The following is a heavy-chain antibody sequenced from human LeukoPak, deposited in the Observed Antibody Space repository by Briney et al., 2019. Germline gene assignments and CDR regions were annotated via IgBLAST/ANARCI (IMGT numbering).Heavy chain of an antibody. J-gene: IGHJ3*02. CDR1: GFTFSDYY. CDR2: ISSSGSTI. Sequence: PGGSLRLSCAASGFTFSDYYMSWIRQAPGKGLEWVSYISSSGSTIYYADSVKGRFTISRDNAKNSLYLQMNSLRAEDTAVYYCAKSIHSSSSFQPNDAFDIWGQGTMVTVSS. V-gene: IGHV3-11*04. CDR3: AKSIHSSSSFQPNDAFDI. D-gene: IGHD6-6*01.